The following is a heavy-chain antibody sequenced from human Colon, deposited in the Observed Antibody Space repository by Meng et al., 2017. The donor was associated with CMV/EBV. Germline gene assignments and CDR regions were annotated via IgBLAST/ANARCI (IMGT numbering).Heavy chain of an antibody. V-gene: IGHV3-49*04. J-gene: IGHJ6*02. Sequence: GESLKISCTASGFTFGDYAMSWVRQAPGRGLEWVGFIRSKGYGGTTEYAASVKGRFTISTDDSKNTLYLQMNSLKTEDTAVYYCTTDEATSGEIIDYGMDVWGQGTTVTVSS. CDR3: TTDEATSGEIIDYGMDV. CDR2: IRSKGYGGTT. CDR1: GFTFGDYA. D-gene: IGHD3-3*01.